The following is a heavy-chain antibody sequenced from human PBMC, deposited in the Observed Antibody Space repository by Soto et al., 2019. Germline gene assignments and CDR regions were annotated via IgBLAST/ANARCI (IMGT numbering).Heavy chain of an antibody. CDR1: GFSFSNYA. CDR2: ISGSASAT. CDR3: AKGMANTAIGVDNLFEF. D-gene: IGHD5-18*01. J-gene: IGHJ4*02. V-gene: IGHV3-23*01. Sequence: GGSLRLSCAPTGFSFSNYAMSWVRQAPGKGLEWVSLISGSASATHYADSVKGRFTISRDNSKRTVYLQLNSLRAEDTAVYYCAKGMANTAIGVDNLFEFWGRGTLVTVSS.